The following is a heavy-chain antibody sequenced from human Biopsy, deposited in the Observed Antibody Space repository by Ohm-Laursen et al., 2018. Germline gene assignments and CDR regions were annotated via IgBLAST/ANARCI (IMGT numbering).Heavy chain of an antibody. J-gene: IGHJ4*02. CDR1: GGSFTGRYY. CDR2: IFYSANT. CDR3: ARLGSGDYFPTFFDF. D-gene: IGHD5-12*01. V-gene: IGHV4-31*03. Sequence: SQTLSLTCTVSGGSFTGRYYWNWIRHHPGKGLEWIGNIFYSANTYYNPSLKSRVTISVDTSKNQFSLKLSSVTAADTAVYYCARLGSGDYFPTFFDFWGQGALVTVSS.